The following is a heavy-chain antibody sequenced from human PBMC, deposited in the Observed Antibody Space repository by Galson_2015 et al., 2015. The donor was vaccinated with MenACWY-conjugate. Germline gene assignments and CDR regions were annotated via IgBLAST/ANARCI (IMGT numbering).Heavy chain of an antibody. CDR1: GFTFRQYA. V-gene: IGHV3-23*01. CDR3: AKDVYMDV. J-gene: IGHJ6*03. CDR2: ISDSGAAT. Sequence: SLRLSCAASGFTFRQYAMSWVRQAPGTGLEWVAVISDSGAATHYIDSVKGRFTISRDNSKNTLYLQMSRLRAEDTALYYCAKDVYMDVWGQGTTVTVSS.